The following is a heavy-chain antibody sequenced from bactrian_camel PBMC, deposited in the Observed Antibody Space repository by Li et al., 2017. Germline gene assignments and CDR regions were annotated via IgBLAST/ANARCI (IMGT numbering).Heavy chain of an antibody. CDR2: IWTGVDRT. CDR1: GYSVASDC. J-gene: IGHJ4*01. V-gene: IGHV3S63*01. Sequence: HVQLVESGGGSVQAGGSLTLSCKYSGYSVASDCLAWFRQVPEKSREGVARIWTGVDRTYYTASVEGRFTISQDNSKNTLSLQMNSLKPEDTARYYCGRGFSKGSGPNCQYNFSGGGTQVTVS. D-gene: IGHD3*01.